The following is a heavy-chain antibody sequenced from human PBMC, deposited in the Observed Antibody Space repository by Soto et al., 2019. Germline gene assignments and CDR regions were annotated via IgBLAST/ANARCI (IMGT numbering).Heavy chain of an antibody. CDR3: AKDQYTASPGKPDY. V-gene: IGHV3-23*01. CDR2: ISDSGGHT. Sequence: GGSLRLSCAASGFTFSRFAMSWVRQTPGKGLEWVSVISDSGGHTYYADSVKGRFTIARDNSKNTLYLQMSSLRAEHTALYYCAKDQYTASPGKPDYWCQETLVTVSS. CDR1: GFTFSRFA. J-gene: IGHJ4*02. D-gene: IGHD1-26*01.